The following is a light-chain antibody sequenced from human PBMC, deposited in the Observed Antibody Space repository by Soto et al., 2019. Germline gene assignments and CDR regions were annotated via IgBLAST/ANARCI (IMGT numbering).Light chain of an antibody. V-gene: IGKV4-1*01. J-gene: IGKJ2*01. CDR1: QSVLYSSNNKNY. Sequence: DIVMTQSPDSLAVSLGERATINCKSSQSVLYSSNNKNYLAWYQQKPGQPPKLLIYWASTRESGVPDRFNGSGSGTDFTLTISSLQAEDVAVYYCQQYYSTPPYTFGQGTKLDIK. CDR3: QQYYSTPPYT. CDR2: WAS.